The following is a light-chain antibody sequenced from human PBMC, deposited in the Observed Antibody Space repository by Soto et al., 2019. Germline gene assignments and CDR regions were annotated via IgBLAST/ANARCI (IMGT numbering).Light chain of an antibody. CDR1: QSIDKY. Sequence: DVQMTQSTSSLSASVVDRITCTCLLRQSIDKYVNWYRQKPGKGPDLLIYAATNLRTGVPSRFSGSGSGTDFTLTISSLLPEDFATYFCQQSYSTPSLTFGGGTKVDIK. J-gene: IGKJ4*01. V-gene: IGKV1-39*01. CDR2: AAT. CDR3: QQSYSTPSLT.